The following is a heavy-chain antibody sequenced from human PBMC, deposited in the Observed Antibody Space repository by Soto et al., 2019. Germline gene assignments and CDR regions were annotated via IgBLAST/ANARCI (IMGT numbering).Heavy chain of an antibody. J-gene: IGHJ3*02. V-gene: IGHV3-30-3*01. CDR3: ARDPVYGLKAFDI. D-gene: IGHD3-10*01. CDR1: GFTFSSYA. CDR2: ISYDGSNK. Sequence: QVQLVESGGGVVQPGRSLRLSCAASGFTFSSYAMHWVRQAPGKGLEWVAVISYDGSNKYYADSVKGRFTISRDNSKNTLYLQMNSLRAEDTAVYYCARDPVYGLKAFDIWGQGTMVTVSS.